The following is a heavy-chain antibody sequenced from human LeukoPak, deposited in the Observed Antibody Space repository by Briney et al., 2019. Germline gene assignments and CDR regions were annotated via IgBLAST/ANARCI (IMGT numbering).Heavy chain of an antibody. CDR3: ARGIVGTLDWFDP. D-gene: IGHD1-26*01. Sequence: PSETLSLTCIVSGGSISSSSHYWGWVRQPPGRGLDWIGNIYYSGNTYYNPSLKSRVTISVDTSKNQFSLKLSSVTAADTAVYYCARGIVGTLDWFDPWGQGTLVTVSS. CDR1: GGSISSSSHY. J-gene: IGHJ5*02. CDR2: IYYSGNT. V-gene: IGHV4-39*01.